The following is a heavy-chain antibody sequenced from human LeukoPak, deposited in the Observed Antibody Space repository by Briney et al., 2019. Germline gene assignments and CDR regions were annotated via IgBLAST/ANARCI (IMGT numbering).Heavy chain of an antibody. D-gene: IGHD4-17*01. Sequence: GGPLRLSCAASGFTFSSYEMNWVRQAPGKGLEWVSYITSSGNTIYYADSVKGRFTISRDNAKNSLYLQMNSLRAEDTAVYYCARLTTMTTTGGPFDYWGQGTLVTVSS. CDR2: ITSSGNTI. V-gene: IGHV3-48*03. CDR3: ARLTTMTTTGGPFDY. J-gene: IGHJ4*02. CDR1: GFTFSSYE.